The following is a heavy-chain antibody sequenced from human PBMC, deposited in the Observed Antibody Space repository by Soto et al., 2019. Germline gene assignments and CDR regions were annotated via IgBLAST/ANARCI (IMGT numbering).Heavy chain of an antibody. Sequence: EVQLLESGGGLVQPGGSLRLSCAASGFTFSSYAMSWVRQAPGKGLEWVSAISGSGGSTYYADSVKGRFTISRDNSKNTLYLQMNSLRAEDTAVYYCAKDRSGIAVAQGGFDPWGQGTLVTVSS. D-gene: IGHD6-19*01. J-gene: IGHJ5*02. CDR2: ISGSGGST. CDR1: GFTFSSYA. V-gene: IGHV3-23*01. CDR3: AKDRSGIAVAQGGFDP.